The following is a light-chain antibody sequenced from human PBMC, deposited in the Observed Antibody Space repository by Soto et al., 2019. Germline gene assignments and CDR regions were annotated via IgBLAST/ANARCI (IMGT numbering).Light chain of an antibody. CDR1: TSNIGTNT. CDR2: RND. V-gene: IGLV1-44*01. J-gene: IGLJ2*01. CDR3: ATWDDRLNVV. Sequence: QSVLTQSPSASGTPGQRVSISCSGSTSNIGTNTVSWYQHVPGTAPKLLIYRNDQRPSAVPGRFSGSKSGTSASLAISGLLSEDEADYYCATWDDRLNVVFGGGTKLTVL.